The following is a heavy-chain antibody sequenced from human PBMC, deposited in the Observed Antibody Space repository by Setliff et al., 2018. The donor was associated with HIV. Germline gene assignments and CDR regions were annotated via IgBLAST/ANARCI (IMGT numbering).Heavy chain of an antibody. CDR2: FDPQDDET. J-gene: IGHJ3*02. V-gene: IGHV1-24*01. CDR1: GYTLTELS. CDR3: VTQRGSGSDPFDI. D-gene: IGHD6-25*01. Sequence: ASVKVSCKVSGYTLTELSRNWVRQAPGKGLEWIGSFDPQDDETIYAQNFQGRVTMTEDTSTDTAYMELSSLRSGDTAVYYCVTQRGSGSDPFDIWGPGTMVTVSS.